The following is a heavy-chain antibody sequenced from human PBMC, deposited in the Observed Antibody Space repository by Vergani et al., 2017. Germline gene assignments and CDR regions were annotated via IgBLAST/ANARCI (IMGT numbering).Heavy chain of an antibody. CDR2: IKSDGSIT. D-gene: IGHD2/OR15-2a*01. CDR1: GFSFSGYW. Sequence: EVQLVESGGGLIHPGGSLRLSCEGSGFSFSGYWMHWVRQSPEKGLVWVSRIKSDGSITNYADSVKVRFTISRDNAKNTVNLQMNSLITEDTAVYFCAKSVIAGNVGVAYFGMDVWGRGTTVTVSS. J-gene: IGHJ6*01. CDR3: AKSVIAGNVGVAYFGMDV. V-gene: IGHV3-74*01.